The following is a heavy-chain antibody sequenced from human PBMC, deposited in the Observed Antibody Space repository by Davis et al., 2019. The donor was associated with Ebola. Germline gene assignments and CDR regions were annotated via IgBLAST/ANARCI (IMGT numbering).Heavy chain of an antibody. Sequence: PGGSLRLSCAASGFTFSSYSMNWVRQAPGKGLEWVSYISSSSSTIYYADSVKGRFTISRDNAKNSLYLQMNSLRAEDTAVYYCASQGTYYYDSSGPLGYWGQGTLVTVSS. CDR2: ISSSSSTI. J-gene: IGHJ4*02. CDR3: ASQGTYYYDSSGPLGY. CDR1: GFTFSSYS. D-gene: IGHD3-22*01. V-gene: IGHV3-48*04.